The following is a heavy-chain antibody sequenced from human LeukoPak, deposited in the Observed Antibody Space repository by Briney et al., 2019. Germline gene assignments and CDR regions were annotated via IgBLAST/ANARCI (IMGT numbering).Heavy chain of an antibody. V-gene: IGHV3-7*01. CDR3: VSWDFGRNNY. J-gene: IGHJ4*02. CDR2: MNEAGSNK. Sequence: GGSLRLSCAASGFTFRNFWMSWLRQAPGKGLEWVAHMNEAGSNKYYVESVKGRFSISRDNAKNSVILQMNSLRVEDTAIYYCVSWDFGRNNYWGQGAQVTVSS. D-gene: IGHD1-26*01. CDR1: GFTFRNFW.